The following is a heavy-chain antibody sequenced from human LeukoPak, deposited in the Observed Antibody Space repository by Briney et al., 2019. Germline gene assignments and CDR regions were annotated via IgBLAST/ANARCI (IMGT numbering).Heavy chain of an antibody. J-gene: IGHJ6*03. CDR2: MNPNSGNT. D-gene: IGHD3-16*01. Sequence: ASVKVSCKASGYTFTSYDINWVRQATGQGLEWMGWMNPNSGNTGYAQKFQGRVTITRNTSISTAYMELSRLRSDDTAVYYCARDAYVRTRNYYYYYSMDVWGKGTTVTVSS. CDR3: ARDAYVRTRNYYYYYSMDV. V-gene: IGHV1-8*03. CDR1: GYTFTSYD.